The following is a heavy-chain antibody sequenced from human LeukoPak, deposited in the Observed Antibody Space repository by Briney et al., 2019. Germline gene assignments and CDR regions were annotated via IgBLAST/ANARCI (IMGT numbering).Heavy chain of an antibody. CDR2: IAYHGGAE. CDR3: AKQSFRMVNYFDY. J-gene: IGHJ4*02. Sequence: GGSLRLSCAASGFTFSSYGMHWVRQAPGKGLEWVAVIAYHGGAEYYADSVKGRFTISRDNSKNTVDLQLNSLRAEDSAVYYCAKQSFRMVNYFDYWGQGTLVTVSS. D-gene: IGHD3-16*02. V-gene: IGHV3-30*18. CDR1: GFTFSSYG.